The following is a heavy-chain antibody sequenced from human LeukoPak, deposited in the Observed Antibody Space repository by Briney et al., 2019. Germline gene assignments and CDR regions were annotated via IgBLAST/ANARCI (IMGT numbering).Heavy chain of an antibody. V-gene: IGHV1-69*04. Sequence: SVKVSCKASGGTFSSYAISWVRQAPGQGLEWMGRIIPILGIANYAQKFQGRVTITEDKSPSTAYMELSSLRSEDTAVYYCARGEHSSGWNYYYYGMDIWGQGTTVTVSS. J-gene: IGHJ6*02. CDR1: GGTFSSYA. CDR3: ARGEHSSGWNYYYYGMDI. D-gene: IGHD6-19*01. CDR2: IIPILGIA.